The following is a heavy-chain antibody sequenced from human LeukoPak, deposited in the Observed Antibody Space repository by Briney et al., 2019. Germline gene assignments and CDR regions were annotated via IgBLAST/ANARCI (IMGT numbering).Heavy chain of an antibody. Sequence: ASVNVSFTTSGYTVTIFYMHWVRQGPGQGHQWMGIINPSGGSTSYAQKFQGRVTMTRDTSTSTVYMELSSLRSEDTAVYYCASLFSSGPLGGPWGQGTLVTVSS. J-gene: IGHJ5*02. CDR1: GYTVTIFY. D-gene: IGHD3-22*01. CDR3: ASLFSSGPLGGP. CDR2: INPSGGST. V-gene: IGHV1-46*01.